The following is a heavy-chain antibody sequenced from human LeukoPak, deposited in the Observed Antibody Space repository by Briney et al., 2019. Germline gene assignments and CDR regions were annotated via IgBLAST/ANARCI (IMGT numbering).Heavy chain of an antibody. J-gene: IGHJ4*02. V-gene: IGHV4-59*01. CDR1: GGSISSYY. CDR3: AAGYSSGWYFPHY. D-gene: IGHD6-19*01. CDR2: IYYSGST. Sequence: IPSETLSLTCTVSGGSISSYYWSWIRQPPGKGLEWIGYIYYSGSTNYNPSLKSRVTISVDTSKNQFSLKLSSVTAADTAVYYCAAGYSSGWYFPHYWGQGTLVTVSS.